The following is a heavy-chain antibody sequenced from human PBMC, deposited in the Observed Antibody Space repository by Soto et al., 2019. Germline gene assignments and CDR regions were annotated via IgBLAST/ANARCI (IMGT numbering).Heavy chain of an antibody. D-gene: IGHD2-21*02. CDR1: GFSLRNCGVG. CDR2: IYWDDDK. J-gene: IGHJ5*02. CDR3: ALLTAAGFWLDE. V-gene: IGHV2-5*02. Sequence: QITLKESGPTLVKPTQPLTLTCTFSGFSLRNCGVGVGWIRQPPGKSLEWLVLIYWDDDKRYSPSIKSRLTITKDTSKNQVVLTMTNMDPVDTATYYCALLTAAGFWLDEWGQGSLFAVSS.